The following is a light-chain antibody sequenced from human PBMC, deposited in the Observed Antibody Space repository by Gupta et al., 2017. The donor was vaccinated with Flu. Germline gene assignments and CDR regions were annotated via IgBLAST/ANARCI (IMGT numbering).Light chain of an antibody. CDR3: SSYISNNTRV. Sequence: QSALTQPASVSGSPGQSITISCTGTSSDIGAYNYVSWYQQHPGKAPKLMIYEVSNRPSGISNRFSGSKSGNTASLTISGLQAEDESDDYCSSYISNNTRVFGGGTKLTVL. V-gene: IGLV2-14*01. CDR2: EVS. CDR1: SSDIGAYNY. J-gene: IGLJ3*02.